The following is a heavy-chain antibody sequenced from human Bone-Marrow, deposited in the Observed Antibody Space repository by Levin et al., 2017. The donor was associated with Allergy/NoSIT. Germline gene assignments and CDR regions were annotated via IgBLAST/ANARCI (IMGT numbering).Heavy chain of an antibody. D-gene: IGHD2-8*01. Sequence: AGGSLRLSCAASGFSLSNYWMSWVRQAPGKGLEWVANIKEDGSEIYYVDSVKGRFTISRDNAENSLHLQMDNLRVEDTAVYHCARYTNEWSGAEYFQHWGQGTLVTVSP. J-gene: IGHJ1*01. CDR1: GFSLSNYW. CDR2: IKEDGSEI. CDR3: ARYTNEWSGAEYFQH. V-gene: IGHV3-7*01.